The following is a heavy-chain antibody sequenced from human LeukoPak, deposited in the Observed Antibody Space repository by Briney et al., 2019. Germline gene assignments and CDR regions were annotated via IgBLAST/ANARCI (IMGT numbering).Heavy chain of an antibody. D-gene: IGHD2-2*01. Sequence: GGSLRLSCAASGFTFSGYWMHWVRHAPGKGLVWVSRINSDGYSTAYADSVKGRFTISRDNAKNTLYLQMNSLRAEDTAVYYCVRLVAVPDAYFDYWGQGTLVTVSS. CDR1: GFTFSGYW. V-gene: IGHV3-74*01. J-gene: IGHJ4*02. CDR3: VRLVAVPDAYFDY. CDR2: INSDGYST.